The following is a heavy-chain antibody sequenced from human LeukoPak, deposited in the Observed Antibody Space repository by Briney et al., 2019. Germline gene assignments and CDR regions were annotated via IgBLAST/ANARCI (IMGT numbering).Heavy chain of an antibody. CDR2: SIPIFGTA. Sequence: ASVMVSCKASGRIVSSYAISRVRQAPGQWLEWMGGSIPIFGTANYAQKFEGRVTITADESTSTAYMELGSLRSEDTAVYYCARRVGAFDIWGQGTMVTVSS. CDR1: GRIVSSYA. CDR3: ARRVGAFDI. D-gene: IGHD3-3*01. J-gene: IGHJ3*02. V-gene: IGHV1-69*13.